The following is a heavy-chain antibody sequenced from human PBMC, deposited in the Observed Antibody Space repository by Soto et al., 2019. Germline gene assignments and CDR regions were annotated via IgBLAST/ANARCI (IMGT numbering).Heavy chain of an antibody. V-gene: IGHV1-69*12. CDR1: GGTFSSYA. J-gene: IGHJ6*02. CDR2: IIPIFGTA. D-gene: IGHD2-2*01. Sequence: QFRRVQSGAEVKKPGSPVKFSCKASGGTFSSYAISWVRQAPGQGLEWMGGIIPIFGTANYAQKFQGRVTITADESTSTAYMELSSLRSEDTAVYYCARHVPAAGYYYGMDVWGQGTTVTVSS. CDR3: ARHVPAAGYYYGMDV.